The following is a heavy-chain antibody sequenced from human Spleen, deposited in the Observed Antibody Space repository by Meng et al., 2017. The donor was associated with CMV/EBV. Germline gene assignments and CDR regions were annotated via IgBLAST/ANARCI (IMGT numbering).Heavy chain of an antibody. Sequence: SLTCAVCGGSISSSNLWTWVRQVPGKGLEWIGEIYHSGSTNYNPSLKSRVTISVDKFKNQFSLKLGSVTAADTAVYYCARWGLGADYWGRGTLVTVSS. J-gene: IGHJ4*02. V-gene: IGHV4-4*02. D-gene: IGHD7-27*01. CDR2: IYHSGST. CDR1: GGSISSSNL. CDR3: ARWGLGADY.